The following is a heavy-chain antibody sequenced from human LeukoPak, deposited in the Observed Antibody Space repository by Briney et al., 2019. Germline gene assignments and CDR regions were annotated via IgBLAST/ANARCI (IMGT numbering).Heavy chain of an antibody. D-gene: IGHD2-2*02. CDR2: IYYSGST. Sequence: SETLSLTCTVSGGSISSSSYYWGWIRQPPGKGLEWIGSIYYSGSTYYNPSLKSRVTISVDTSKNQFSLKLSSVTAADTAVYYCARGGDCSSTSCYIGPQYYMDVWGKGTTVTVSS. CDR3: ARGGDCSSTSCYIGPQYYMDV. J-gene: IGHJ6*03. V-gene: IGHV4-39*07. CDR1: GGSISSSSYY.